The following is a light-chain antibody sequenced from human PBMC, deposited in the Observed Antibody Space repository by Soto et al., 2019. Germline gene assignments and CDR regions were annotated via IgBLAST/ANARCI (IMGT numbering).Light chain of an antibody. CDR2: GNN. Sequence: QSVLTQPPSVSGAPGQRVTISCTGSSSNIGAGYDVHWYQQLPGTAPKLLIYGNNNRPSGVPDRFSGSKSGTSASLAITGLQAEDEADYFCQSYDSSLSGSVFGGGTKLTVX. J-gene: IGLJ2*01. V-gene: IGLV1-40*01. CDR3: QSYDSSLSGSV. CDR1: SSNIGAGYD.